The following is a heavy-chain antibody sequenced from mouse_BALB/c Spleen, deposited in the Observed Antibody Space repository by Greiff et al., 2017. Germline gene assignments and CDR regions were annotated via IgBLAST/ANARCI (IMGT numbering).Heavy chain of an antibody. CDR1: GFTFSSYA. J-gene: IGHJ2*01. V-gene: IGHV5-9-4*01. Sequence: EVNVVESGGGLVKPGGSLKLSCAASGFTFSSYAMSWVRQSPEKRLEWVAEISSGGSYTYYPDTVTGRYTISRDNAKNTLYLEMSSLRSEDTAMYYCAREHYYGYFDYWGQGTTLTVSS. D-gene: IGHD1-2*01. CDR3: AREHYYGYFDY. CDR2: ISSGGSYT.